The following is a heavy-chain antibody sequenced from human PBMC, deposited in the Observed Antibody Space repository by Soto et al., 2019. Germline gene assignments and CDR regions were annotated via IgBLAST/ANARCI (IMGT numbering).Heavy chain of an antibody. V-gene: IGHV1-18*01. J-gene: IGHJ3*02. CDR3: ARSDILTAAGAFDI. Sequence: GASVKVSCKASGYTFTSYGISWVRQAPGQGLEWMGWISAYNGNTNYAQKLQGIVTMTTDTSTSTAYMELRSLRSDDTAVYYCARSDILTAAGAFDIWGQGTMVTVSS. D-gene: IGHD3-9*01. CDR1: GYTFTSYG. CDR2: ISAYNGNT.